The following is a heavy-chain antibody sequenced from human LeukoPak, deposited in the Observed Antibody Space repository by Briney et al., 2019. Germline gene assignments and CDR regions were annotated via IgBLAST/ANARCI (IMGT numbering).Heavy chain of an antibody. D-gene: IGHD1-14*01. CDR1: GGTFSSYA. J-gene: IGHJ4*02. Sequence: GASVKVSCKASGGTFSSYAISWVRQAPGQGLEWMGGIIPIFGTANYAQKFQGRVTITADESTSTAYMELSSLRSEDTAVYYCAKTTRPGPPDYWGQGTLVTVSS. V-gene: IGHV1-69*13. CDR3: AKTTRPGPPDY. CDR2: IIPIFGTA.